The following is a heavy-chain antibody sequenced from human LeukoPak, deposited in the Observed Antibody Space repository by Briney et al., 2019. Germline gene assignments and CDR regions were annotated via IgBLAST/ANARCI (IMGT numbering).Heavy chain of an antibody. Sequence: PGGSLRLSCAASGFTFSSYSMNWVRQAPGKGLEWVSSISSSSSYIYYADSVKGRFTISRDNAKNSLYLQMNSLRAEDTAVYYCARALGVGSASNGKDVWGQGTTVTVSS. CDR2: ISSSSSYI. V-gene: IGHV3-21*01. CDR3: ARALGVGSASNGKDV. CDR1: GFTFSSYS. D-gene: IGHD3-10*01. J-gene: IGHJ6*02.